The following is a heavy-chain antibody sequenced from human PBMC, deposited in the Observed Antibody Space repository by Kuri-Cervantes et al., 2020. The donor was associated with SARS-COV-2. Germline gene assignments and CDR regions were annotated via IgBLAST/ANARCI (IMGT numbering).Heavy chain of an antibody. CDR3: AKDTEYSSGWYYFDY. CDR1: GFNFSRTD. D-gene: IGHD6-19*01. J-gene: IGHJ4*02. V-gene: IGHV3-23*01. CDR2: ISGSGGST. Sequence: GGSLRLSCAASGFNFSRTDMHWVRQAPGKGLEWVSAISGSGGSTYYADSVKGRFTISRDNSKNTLYLQMNSLRAEDTAVYYCAKDTEYSSGWYYFDYWGQGTLVTVSS.